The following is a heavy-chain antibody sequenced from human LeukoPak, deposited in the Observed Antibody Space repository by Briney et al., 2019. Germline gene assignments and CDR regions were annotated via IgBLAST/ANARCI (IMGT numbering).Heavy chain of an antibody. J-gene: IGHJ4*02. V-gene: IGHV3-7*01. CDR2: IKQDGSEK. D-gene: IGHD1-26*01. CDR3: ARDLGGSYYSSDY. Sequence: GGSLRLSCAASGFTFSSYSMNWVRQAPGKGLEWVANIKQDGSEKYYVDSVKGRFTISRDNAKNSLYLQMNSLRAEDTAVYYCARDLGGSYYSSDYWGQGTLVTVSS. CDR1: GFTFSSYS.